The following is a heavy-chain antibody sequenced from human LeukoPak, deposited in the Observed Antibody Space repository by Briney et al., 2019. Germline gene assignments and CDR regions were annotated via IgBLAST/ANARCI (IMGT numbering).Heavy chain of an antibody. CDR1: GFTFSSYS. CDR3: ARDKRGMTTVTYNWFDP. CDR2: ISSSSSTI. Sequence: GGSLRLSCAASGFTFSSYSMNWVRQAPGKGLEWVSYISSSSSTIYYADSVKGRFTISRDNAKNSLYLQMNSLRAEDTAVYYCARDKRGMTTVTYNWFDPWGQGTLVTVSS. V-gene: IGHV3-48*01. J-gene: IGHJ5*02. D-gene: IGHD4-17*01.